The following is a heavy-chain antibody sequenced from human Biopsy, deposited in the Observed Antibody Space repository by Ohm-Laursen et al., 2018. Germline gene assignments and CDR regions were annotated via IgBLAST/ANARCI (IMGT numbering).Heavy chain of an antibody. CDR1: GGTYSGYY. V-gene: IGHV4-34*01. CDR2: VHHDGRA. J-gene: IGHJ5*02. D-gene: IGHD2-2*01. CDR3: ARFIVPSLHCSNGVCPIRWFDP. Sequence: SETLSLTCPVYGGTYSGYYWSWIRQPPGKGLEWIGEVHHDGRANYNPSLKSQVTILGNMSKKQFSLKLRGVTAADTDVYYCARFIVPSLHCSNGVCPIRWFDPWGQGTLVTVFS.